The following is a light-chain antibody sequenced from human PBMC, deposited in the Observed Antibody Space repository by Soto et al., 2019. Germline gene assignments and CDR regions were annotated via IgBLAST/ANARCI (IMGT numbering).Light chain of an antibody. CDR1: QTISSW. J-gene: IGKJ1*01. Sequence: DIQMTQSPSTLSGSVGDRVTITYRASQTISSWLAWYQRKPGKAPRLLIYKASSLESGVPSRFSGGGSGTEFTLTISSLQPDEFASYYCQQYYSRVTFGQGTKGDI. CDR3: QQYYSRVT. CDR2: KAS. V-gene: IGKV1-5*03.